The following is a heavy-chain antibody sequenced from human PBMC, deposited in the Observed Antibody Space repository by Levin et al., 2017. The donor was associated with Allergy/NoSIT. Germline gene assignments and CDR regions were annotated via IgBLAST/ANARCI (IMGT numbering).Heavy chain of an antibody. V-gene: IGHV3-15*01. J-gene: IGHJ4*02. D-gene: IGHD1-26*01. Sequence: PGGSLRLSCAASGFAFSNAWMSWVRQAPGKGLEWVGRIKSKLHGGTIDYAAPVRDRFTISREDSKNTLYLQMTSLKTEDTAVYYCTTSGSYSEYWGQGTLVTVSA. CDR1: GFAFSNAW. CDR3: TTSGSYSEY. CDR2: IKSKLHGGTI.